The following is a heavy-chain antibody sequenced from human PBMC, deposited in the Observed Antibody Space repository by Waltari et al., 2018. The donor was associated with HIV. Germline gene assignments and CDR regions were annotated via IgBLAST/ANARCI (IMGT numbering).Heavy chain of an antibody. Sequence: QVQLVQSGAEVKKPGASVKVSCKASGYPFTDHHIHWLRQAPGQGFEWMGWITPNSGGTNYAPKLQGRVTLTRDTSISTAYMELTRLTSDDTAVYYCAREGGKSVYGEFGYWGQGTLVTVSS. V-gene: IGHV1-2*02. CDR3: AREGGKSVYGEFGY. D-gene: IGHD4-17*01. CDR2: ITPNSGGT. J-gene: IGHJ4*02. CDR1: GYPFTDHH.